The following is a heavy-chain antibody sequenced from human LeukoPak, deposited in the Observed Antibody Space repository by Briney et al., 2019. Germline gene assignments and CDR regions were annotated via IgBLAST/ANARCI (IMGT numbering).Heavy chain of an antibody. Sequence: VSVTVSCKASGYTFPTSGISWVRQAPGQGLEWMGWISVYNHNTNYAQKFQGRVTVTTDTSTRTAYMELRSLRSDDTAVYYCARTNLDCKNGVCYDYWGQGTLVTVSS. CDR1: GYTFPTSG. CDR3: ARTNLDCKNGVCYDY. J-gene: IGHJ4*02. D-gene: IGHD2-8*01. CDR2: ISVYNHNT. V-gene: IGHV1-18*01.